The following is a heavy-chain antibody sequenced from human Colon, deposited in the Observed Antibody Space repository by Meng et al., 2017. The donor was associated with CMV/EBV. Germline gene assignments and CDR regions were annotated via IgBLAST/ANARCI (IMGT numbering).Heavy chain of an antibody. Sequence: GESLKISCAASGFSITEYYIDWARQAPGRGLEWIGRSRDRIRGHSTSYAASVRGRFTLSRDAPRNSVTLVVTRLKTEDTAIYYCARTLRFSDMHVWGQGTPVTVSS. V-gene: IGHV3-72*01. J-gene: IGHJ6*02. D-gene: IGHD3-3*01. CDR3: ARTLRFSDMHV. CDR2: SRDRIRGHST. CDR1: GFSITEYY.